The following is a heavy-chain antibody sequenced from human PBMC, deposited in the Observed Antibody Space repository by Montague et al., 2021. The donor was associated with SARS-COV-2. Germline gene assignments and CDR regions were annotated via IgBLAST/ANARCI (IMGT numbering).Heavy chain of an antibody. V-gene: IGHV4-39*01. J-gene: IGHJ4*02. D-gene: IGHD1-14*01. CDR2: IYNGGST. CDR3: ATRTRYPQNDFGF. CDR1: GDSIGNSDYS. Sequence: SETLSLTCTASGDSIGNSDYSWGWVRQPPGNGLEWIGNIYNGGSTFYNPSLKSRVTIFVDTSKNQFSLKLSSVTAADTAVYYCATRTRYPQNDFGFWGQGTLVTVSS.